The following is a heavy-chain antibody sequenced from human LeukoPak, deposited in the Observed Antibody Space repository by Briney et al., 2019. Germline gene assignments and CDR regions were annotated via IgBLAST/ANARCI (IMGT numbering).Heavy chain of an antibody. CDR1: GYSFTSYW. V-gene: IGHV5-51*01. D-gene: IGHD6-19*01. J-gene: IGHJ4*02. CDR3: ARANIAVAAPFDY. CDR2: IYPGDSDT. Sequence: GESLKISCKGSGYSFTSYWNGWVRQMPGKGLERMGIIYPGDSDTRYSPSFQGQVTISADKSITTAYLQWSSLKASDTAMYYCARANIAVAAPFDYWGQGTLVTVSS.